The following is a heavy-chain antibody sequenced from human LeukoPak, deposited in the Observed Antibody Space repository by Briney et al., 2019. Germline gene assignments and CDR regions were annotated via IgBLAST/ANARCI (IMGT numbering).Heavy chain of an antibody. CDR2: SFDGGNS. V-gene: IGHV4-39*01. J-gene: IGHJ6*03. CDR1: GVSISNTVYY. D-gene: IGHD3-22*01. Sequence: SETLSLTCTVSGVSISNTVYYWGWHRQAPGKGLEWIGTSFDGGNSYYNPSLKSRVTMSVDGSKNQFSLTLASVTAADTAVYYCATTSGYRNYYYYYIDVWGKGTTVTVSS. CDR3: ATTSGYRNYYYYYIDV.